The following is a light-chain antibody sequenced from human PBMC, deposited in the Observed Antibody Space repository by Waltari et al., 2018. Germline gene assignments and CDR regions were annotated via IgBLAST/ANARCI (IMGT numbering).Light chain of an antibody. CDR2: WAS. CDR3: QQYYRSPWT. V-gene: IGKV4-1*01. Sequence: DIVMTQSPDSLAVSWGERATITCKSSQSVLYSSNNKNYLAWYQQKPGQPPKLLIYWASTRESGVPDRFSGSGSGTDFTLTISSLQAEDVAVYYCQQYYRSPWTFGQGTKVEIK. J-gene: IGKJ1*01. CDR1: QSVLYSSNNKNY.